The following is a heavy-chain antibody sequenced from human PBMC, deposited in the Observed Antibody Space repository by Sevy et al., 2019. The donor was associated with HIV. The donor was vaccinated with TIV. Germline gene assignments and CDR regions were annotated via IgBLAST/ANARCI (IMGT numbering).Heavy chain of an antibody. CDR1: GFTFDDYA. CDR3: AKDRGEYSSSSWYNWFDP. D-gene: IGHD6-6*01. CDR2: ISWNSGSI. Sequence: SLRLSCAASGFTFDDYAMHWVRQAPGKGLEWVSGISWNSGSIGYADSVKGRFTISRDNAKKSLYLQMNSLRAEDTALYYCAKDRGEYSSSSWYNWFDPWGQGTLVTVSS. V-gene: IGHV3-9*01. J-gene: IGHJ5*02.